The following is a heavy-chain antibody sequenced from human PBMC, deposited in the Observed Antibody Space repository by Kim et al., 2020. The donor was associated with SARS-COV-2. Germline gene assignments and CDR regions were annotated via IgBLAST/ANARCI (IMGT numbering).Heavy chain of an antibody. V-gene: IGHV3-23*01. J-gene: IGHJ4*02. Sequence: GGSLRLSCVASGFSFSTYDMSWVRQAPGKGLEWVSVISGSDGSTNYADSVKGRSTISRDNSKNTLYLQVDNLRAEDTAVYYCAKGAWLDDWGQGTPVTVS. CDR3: AKGAWLDD. CDR2: ISGSDGST. D-gene: IGHD5-12*01. CDR1: GFSFSTYD.